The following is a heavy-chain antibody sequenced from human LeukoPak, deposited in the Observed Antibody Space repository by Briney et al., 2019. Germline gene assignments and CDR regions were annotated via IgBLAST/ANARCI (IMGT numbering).Heavy chain of an antibody. Sequence: GGSLRLSCAASGFTFSGYWMNWVRQAPGKGLEWVAVISYDGSNKYYADSVKGRFTISRDNSKNTLYLQMNSLRAEDTAVYYCAKDHIDTTFDYWGQGTLVTVSS. CDR1: GFTFSGYW. V-gene: IGHV3-30*18. CDR3: AKDHIDTTFDY. J-gene: IGHJ4*02. D-gene: IGHD1-1*01. CDR2: ISYDGSNK.